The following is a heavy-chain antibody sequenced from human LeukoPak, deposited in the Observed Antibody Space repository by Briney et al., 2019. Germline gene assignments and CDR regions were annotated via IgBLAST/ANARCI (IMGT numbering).Heavy chain of an antibody. V-gene: IGHV7-4-1*02. CDR3: ASTPRYNWNYAFDY. CDR1: GYTFTSYG. D-gene: IGHD1-7*01. Sequence: GASVKVSFKASGYTFTSYGISWVRQAPGQGLEWMGWINTNTGNPTYAQGFTGRFVFSLDTSVSTAYLQISSLKAEDTAVYYCASTPRYNWNYAFDYWGQGTLVTVSS. J-gene: IGHJ4*02. CDR2: INTNTGNP.